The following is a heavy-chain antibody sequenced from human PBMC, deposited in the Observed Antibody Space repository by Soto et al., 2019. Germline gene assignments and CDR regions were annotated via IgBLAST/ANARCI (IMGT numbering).Heavy chain of an antibody. CDR3: AKPLERWPMDV. D-gene: IGHD1-1*01. J-gene: IGHJ6*02. CDR2: VCPGDSDT. CDR1: GYTFPNHW. V-gene: IGHV5-51*01. Sequence: GESLKISCKGFGYTFPNHWINWVRLMPGKGLEWMGIVCPGDSDTRYSPSLQGHVIISVDKSISTAYLQWTRLQASDTAIYYCAKPLERWPMDVWGQGTTVTVSS.